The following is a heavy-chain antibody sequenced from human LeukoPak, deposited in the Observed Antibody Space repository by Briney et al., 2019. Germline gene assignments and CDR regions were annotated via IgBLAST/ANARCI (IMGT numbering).Heavy chain of an antibody. Sequence: PSETLSLTCAVYGGSFSGYYWSWIRQPPGKGLEWIGEINHSGSTNYNPSLKSRVTISVDTSKNQFSLKLSSVTAADTAVYYCARAIDNYDTTGYYLDYWGQGILVTVSS. CDR3: ARAIDNYDTTGYYLDY. D-gene: IGHD3-22*01. V-gene: IGHV4-34*01. CDR2: INHSGST. CDR1: GGSFSGYY. J-gene: IGHJ4*02.